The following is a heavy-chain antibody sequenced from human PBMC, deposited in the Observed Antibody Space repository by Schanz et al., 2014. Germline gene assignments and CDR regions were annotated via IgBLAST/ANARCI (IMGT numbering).Heavy chain of an antibody. D-gene: IGHD3-16*01. CDR3: ARGTPFLCDY. CDR2: MNQDGSVK. J-gene: IGHJ4*02. Sequence: EVQLVESGGGLIQPGGSLRLSCAVSGFTVNTNYMSWVRQAPGKGPEWVANMNQDGSVKNYVDSVKGRFTISRDNAKNSLYLQMNSLRAEDTAVYYCARGTPFLCDYWGQGTLVTVSS. CDR1: GFTVNTNY. V-gene: IGHV3-7*01.